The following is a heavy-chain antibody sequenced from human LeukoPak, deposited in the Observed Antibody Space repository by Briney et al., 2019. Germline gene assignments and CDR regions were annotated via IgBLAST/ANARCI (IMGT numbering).Heavy chain of an antibody. V-gene: IGHV3-23*01. D-gene: IGHD6-19*01. CDR3: AKSRSGWYSDWFDP. CDR1: GFTFSSYA. J-gene: IGHJ5*02. CDR2: ISGSGGST. Sequence: GGSLRLPCAASGFTFSSYAMSWVRQAPRKGLEWVSAISGSGGSTYYADSVKGRFTISRDNSKNTLYLRMNSLRAEDTAVYYCAKSRSGWYSDWFDPWGQGTLVTVSS.